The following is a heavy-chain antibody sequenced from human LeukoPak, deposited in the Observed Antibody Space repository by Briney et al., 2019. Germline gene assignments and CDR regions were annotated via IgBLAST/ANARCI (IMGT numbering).Heavy chain of an antibody. CDR3: ARDAGHHYDFWSGYFSSDAGRPFDI. J-gene: IGHJ3*02. D-gene: IGHD3-3*01. Sequence: PGRSLRLSCAASGFTFSSYGMHWVRQAPGKGLEWVAVIWYDGSNKYYADSVKGRFTISRDNSKNTLYLQMYSLRAEDTAVYYCARDAGHHYDFWSGYFSSDAGRPFDIWGQGTMVTVSS. CDR1: GFTFSSYG. V-gene: IGHV3-33*01. CDR2: IWYDGSNK.